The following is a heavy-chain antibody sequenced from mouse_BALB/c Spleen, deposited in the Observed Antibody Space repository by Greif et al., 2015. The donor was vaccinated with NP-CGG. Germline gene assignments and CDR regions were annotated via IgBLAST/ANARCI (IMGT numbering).Heavy chain of an antibody. V-gene: IGHV2-9*02. CDR1: GFSLTSYG. Sequence: VKVVESGPGLVAPSQSLSITCTVSGFSLTSYGVHWVRQPPGKGLEWLGVIWAGGSTNYNSALMSRLSISKDNSKSQVFLKMNSLQTDDTAMYYCARAKTRGADYWGQGTTLTVSS. D-gene: IGHD1-3*01. CDR2: IWAGGST. J-gene: IGHJ2*01. CDR3: ARAKTRGADY.